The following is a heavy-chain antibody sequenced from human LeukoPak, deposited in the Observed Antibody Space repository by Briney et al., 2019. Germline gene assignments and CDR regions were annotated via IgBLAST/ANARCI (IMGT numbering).Heavy chain of an antibody. CDR1: GFTFSSYW. V-gene: IGHV3-74*03. D-gene: IGHD6-19*01. Sequence: PGGSLRLSCAASGFTFSSYWMHWVRQAPGKGLVWVSRINGDGSSTTYADSVKGRFTISRDNAKNTLYLQMNSLRAEDTAVYYCTRGSGGSKFDSWGQGTPVTVSS. J-gene: IGHJ4*02. CDR2: INGDGSST. CDR3: TRGSGGSKFDS.